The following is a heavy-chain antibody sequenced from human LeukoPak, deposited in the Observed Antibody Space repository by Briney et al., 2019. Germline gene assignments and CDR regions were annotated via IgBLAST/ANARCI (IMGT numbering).Heavy chain of an antibody. CDR3: ARWGYCSSTSCLHAFDI. V-gene: IGHV4-31*03. Sequence: SETLSLTCTVSGGSISSGGYYWSWIRQHPGKGLEWIGYIYYSGSTYYNPSLKSRVTISVDTSKNQFSLKLSSVTAADTAVYYCARWGYCSSTSCLHAFDIWGQGTMVTVSS. CDR1: GGSISSGGYY. CDR2: IYYSGST. J-gene: IGHJ3*02. D-gene: IGHD2-2*01.